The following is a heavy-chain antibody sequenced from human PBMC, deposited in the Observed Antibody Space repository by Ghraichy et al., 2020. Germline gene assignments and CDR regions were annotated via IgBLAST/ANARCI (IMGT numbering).Heavy chain of an antibody. Sequence: SETLSLTCSVSGASVGSNSFYWAWIRQPPGKGLEWIVRVFHNGNTYYSPSLNSRVTISVDTSKNQFSLKLNSVTAADTAVYFCARRFGYSGSCDPWGQGTLVTVSS. V-gene: IGHV4-39*01. CDR2: VFHNGNT. CDR1: GASVGSNSFY. D-gene: IGHD1-26*01. J-gene: IGHJ5*02. CDR3: ARRFGYSGSCDP.